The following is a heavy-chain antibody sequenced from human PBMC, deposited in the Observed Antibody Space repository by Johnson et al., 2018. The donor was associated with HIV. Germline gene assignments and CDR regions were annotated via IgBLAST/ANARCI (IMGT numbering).Heavy chain of an antibody. Sequence: QVQLVESGGGVVQPGRSLRLSCAASGFTFSSYAMHWVRQAPGKGLEWVAVISYSGSDTYYVDSVKGRFTVSRDNSENTLYLQMNSLRVADTAVYYCARDRSLWFRELWPRDAFDMWGQGTKITVSS. CDR1: GFTFSSYA. CDR2: ISYSGSDT. J-gene: IGHJ3*02. CDR3: ARDRSLWFRELWPRDAFDM. D-gene: IGHD3-10*01. V-gene: IGHV3-30*04.